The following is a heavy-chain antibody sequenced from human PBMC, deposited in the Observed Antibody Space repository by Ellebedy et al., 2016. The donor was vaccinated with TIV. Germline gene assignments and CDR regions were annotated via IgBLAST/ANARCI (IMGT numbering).Heavy chain of an antibody. V-gene: IGHV3-11*01. J-gene: IGHJ4*02. CDR1: GFTFSEYY. CDR2: ISSSSTI. D-gene: IGHD3-10*01. Sequence: GESLKISCAASGFTFSEYYMSWIRQAPGKGLEWVSYISSSSTIYYADYVKGRFTISRDNAKNSLYLQMNSLRAEDTAVYYCARLAMVRGVNWGQGTLVTVSS. CDR3: ARLAMVRGVN.